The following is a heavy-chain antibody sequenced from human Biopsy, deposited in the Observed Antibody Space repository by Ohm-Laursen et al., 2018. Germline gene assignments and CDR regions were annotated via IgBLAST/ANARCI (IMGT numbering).Heavy chain of an antibody. CDR3: ARVGAGAPSIDYFDY. V-gene: IGHV4-61*01. J-gene: IGHJ4*02. D-gene: IGHD1-26*01. CDR2: IYYSGST. CDR1: GGSVSSGSYY. Sequence: GTLSLTCTVSGGSVSSGSYYWSWIRQPPGQGLEWLGYIYYSGSTNYNPSLKSRVTISVDTSRNQFSLKLSSVTAADTAVYYCARVGAGAPSIDYFDYWGQGALVTVSS.